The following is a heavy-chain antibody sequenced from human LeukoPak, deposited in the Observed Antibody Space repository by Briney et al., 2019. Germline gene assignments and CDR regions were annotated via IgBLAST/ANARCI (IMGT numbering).Heavy chain of an antibody. CDR3: ARVHPYGDYSYYYYYMDV. J-gene: IGHJ6*03. D-gene: IGHD4-17*01. CDR1: GGSISSGSYY. V-gene: IGHV4-61*02. CDR2: IYTSGST. Sequence: PSETLSLTCTVSGGSISSGSYYWSWIRQPAGKGLEWIARIYTSGSTNYNPSLKSRVTMSVDTSKNQFSLKLSSVTAADTAVDYCARVHPYGDYSYYYYYMDVWGKGTTVTVSS.